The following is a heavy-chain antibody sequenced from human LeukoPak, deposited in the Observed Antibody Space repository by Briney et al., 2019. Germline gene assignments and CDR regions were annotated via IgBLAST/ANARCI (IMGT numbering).Heavy chain of an antibody. CDR3: AREPPYYYDSSGYYETGAFDY. CDR1: GGTFSSYA. J-gene: IGHJ4*02. CDR2: IIPIFGTA. Sequence: EASVKVSCKASGGTFSSYAISWVRQAPGQGLEWMGGIIPIFGTANYAQKFQGRVTITADKSTSTAYMELSSLRSEDTAVYYCAREPPYYYDSSGYYETGAFDYWGQGTLVTVSS. V-gene: IGHV1-69*06. D-gene: IGHD3-22*01.